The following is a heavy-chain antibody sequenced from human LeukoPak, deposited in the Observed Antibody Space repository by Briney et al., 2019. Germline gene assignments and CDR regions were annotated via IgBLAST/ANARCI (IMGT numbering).Heavy chain of an antibody. CDR2: ISAYNGNT. CDR1: GYTFTSYG. D-gene: IGHD1-26*01. CDR3: ARARSGSYSYMDV. Sequence: ASVKVSCKASGYTFTSYGISWVRQAPGQGLEWMGWISAYNGNTKYSQEFQGRVTITRDTSASTAYMELSSLRSEDMAVYYCARARSGSYSYMDVWGKGTTVTVSS. J-gene: IGHJ6*03. V-gene: IGHV1-18*03.